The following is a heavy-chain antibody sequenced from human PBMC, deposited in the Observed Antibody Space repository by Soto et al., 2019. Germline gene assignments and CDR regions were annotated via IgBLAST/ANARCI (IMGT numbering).Heavy chain of an antibody. J-gene: IGHJ4*01. Sequence: GASVKVSCEASGYTFTGYYMHCVRQAPGQGLEWMGWINPNSGGTNYAQKFQGWVTMTRDTSISTAYMELSRLRSDDTAVYYCARGGKYYDILTGPNDYWGHGTLVTVSS. CDR3: ARGGKYYDILTGPNDY. V-gene: IGHV1-2*04. D-gene: IGHD3-9*01. CDR2: INPNSGGT. CDR1: GYTFTGYY.